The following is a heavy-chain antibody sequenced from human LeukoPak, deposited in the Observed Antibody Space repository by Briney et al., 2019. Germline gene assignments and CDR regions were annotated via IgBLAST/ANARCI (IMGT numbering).Heavy chain of an antibody. D-gene: IGHD3-16*02. Sequence: PSETLSLTCTVSGYSISSGYFWGWIRQPPGKGLEWIGSIYHSGSTNYNPSLKSRVTISVDTSKNQFSLKLSSVTAADTAVYYCARKYYDYVWGSYRYSYYFDYWGQGTLVTVSS. CDR2: IYHSGST. V-gene: IGHV4-38-2*02. CDR3: ARKYYDYVWGSYRYSYYFDY. J-gene: IGHJ4*02. CDR1: GYSISSGYF.